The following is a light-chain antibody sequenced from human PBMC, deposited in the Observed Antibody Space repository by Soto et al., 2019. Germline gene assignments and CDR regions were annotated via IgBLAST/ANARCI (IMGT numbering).Light chain of an antibody. V-gene: IGKV3-20*01. CDR1: QSVSSSY. CDR3: QQYGSSLPCT. Sequence: EIVLTQSPGTLSLSPGERATLSCRASQSVSSSYLAWYQQKPGQAPRLLIYGASSRATGIPDRFSGSGSGTDFTLTISRLEPEDVAVYYCQQYGSSLPCTFGQGTKLEIK. J-gene: IGKJ2*02. CDR2: GAS.